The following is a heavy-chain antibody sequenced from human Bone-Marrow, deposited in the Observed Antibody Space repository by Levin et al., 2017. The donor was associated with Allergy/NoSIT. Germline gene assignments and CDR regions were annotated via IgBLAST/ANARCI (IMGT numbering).Heavy chain of an antibody. CDR1: GFTFSSYG. CDR2: ISYDGSNK. V-gene: IGHV3-30*18. CDR3: AKTARPPGTANLYFDY. Sequence: GGSLRLSCAASGFTFSSYGMHWVRQAPGKGLEWVAVISYDGSNKYYADSVKGRFTISRDNSKNTLYLQMNSLRAEDTAVYYCAKTARPPGTANLYFDYWGQGTLVTVSS. J-gene: IGHJ4*02.